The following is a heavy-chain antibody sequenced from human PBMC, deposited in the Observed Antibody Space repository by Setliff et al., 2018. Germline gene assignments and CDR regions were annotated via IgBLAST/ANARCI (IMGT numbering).Heavy chain of an antibody. J-gene: IGHJ6*04. CDR2: IDPSGNT. CDR3: ARQTGYSSSSPHADV. V-gene: IGHV4-61*09. D-gene: IGHD2-2*01. CDR1: GGSISSGSNY. Sequence: SETLSLTCTVSGGSISSGSNYWSWIRQPAGRGLEWIGHIDPSGNTNYHPSLKSRVTISIDTSKNRFSLKLTSVTAADTAVYYCARQTGYSSSSPHADVWGKGTTVTVSS.